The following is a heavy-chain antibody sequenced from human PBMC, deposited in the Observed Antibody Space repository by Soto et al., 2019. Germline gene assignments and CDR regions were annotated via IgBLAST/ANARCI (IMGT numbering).Heavy chain of an antibody. Sequence: GGSLRLSCAASGFTFNNYGMHWVRQAPGKGLEWVAVISYDGGNKYHADSMKGRFTISRDNSKNTLYLQMNSLRAEDTAVYYCVKAVGYCSSSSCRDYYSYYGMDVWGQGPTVTAP. CDR3: VKAVGYCSSSSCRDYYSYYGMDV. J-gene: IGHJ6*02. V-gene: IGHV3-30*18. D-gene: IGHD2-2*01. CDR1: GFTFNNYG. CDR2: ISYDGGNK.